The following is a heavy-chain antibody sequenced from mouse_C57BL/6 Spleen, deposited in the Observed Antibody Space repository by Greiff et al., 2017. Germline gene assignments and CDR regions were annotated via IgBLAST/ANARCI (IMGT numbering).Heavy chain of an antibody. J-gene: IGHJ2*01. D-gene: IGHD1-1*01. Sequence: EVQLQESGGGLVKPGGSLKLSCAASGFTFSSYAMSWVRQTPEKRLEWVATISDGGSYTYYPDNVKGRFTISRDNAKNNLYLQMSHLKSEDTAMYYCAREGDYGSSPYYFDYWGQGTTLTVSS. V-gene: IGHV5-4*01. CDR1: GFTFSSYA. CDR3: AREGDYGSSPYYFDY. CDR2: ISDGGSYT.